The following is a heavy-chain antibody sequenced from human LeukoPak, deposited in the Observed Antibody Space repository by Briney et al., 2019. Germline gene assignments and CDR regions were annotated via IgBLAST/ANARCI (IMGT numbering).Heavy chain of an antibody. J-gene: IGHJ3*02. Sequence: IPGGSLRLSCAASVFTFSTYRMNWVRQAAGKGLEWVSCISTRSTYIYYADSVKGRFTISRDNAKNSLYLQMNSLRAEDTAVYYCARARGRSINDAFDIWGQGTMVTVSS. CDR1: VFTFSTYR. D-gene: IGHD3-16*01. CDR3: ARARGRSINDAFDI. V-gene: IGHV3-21*01. CDR2: ISTRSTYI.